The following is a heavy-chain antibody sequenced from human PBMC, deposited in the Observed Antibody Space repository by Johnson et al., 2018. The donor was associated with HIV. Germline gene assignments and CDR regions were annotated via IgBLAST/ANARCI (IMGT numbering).Heavy chain of an antibody. CDR1: GFTFSSYA. J-gene: IGHJ3*02. Sequence: VQVVESGGGLVQPGGSLRLSCAASGFTFSSYAMHWVRQAPGKGLEYVSGISSDGYRTYYANSVKGRFTISRDNAKNTLYLQMGSLRAEDTAVYYCAKAESDLNWGYAFDIWGQGTMVTVSS. CDR2: ISSDGYRT. D-gene: IGHD7-27*01. V-gene: IGHV3-64*01. CDR3: AKAESDLNWGYAFDI.